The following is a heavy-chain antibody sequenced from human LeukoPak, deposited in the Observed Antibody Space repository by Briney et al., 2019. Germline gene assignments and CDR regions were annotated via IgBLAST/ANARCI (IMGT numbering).Heavy chain of an antibody. CDR3: ARFGRGRGCDY. J-gene: IGHJ4*02. V-gene: IGHV4-30-4*01. CDR1: GGSISNYY. CDR2: IYYSGST. Sequence: SETLSLTCTVSGGSISNYYWSWIRQPPGKGLEWIGYIYYSGSTYYNPSLKSRVTISVDTSKNQFSLKLSSVTAADTAVYYCARFGRGRGCDYWGQGTLVTVSS. D-gene: IGHD6-19*01.